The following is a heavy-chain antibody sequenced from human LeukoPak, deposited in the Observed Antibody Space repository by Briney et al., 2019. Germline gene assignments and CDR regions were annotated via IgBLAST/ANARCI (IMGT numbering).Heavy chain of an antibody. Sequence: GASVKVSCKASGYTFTGYYMHWVRQAPGQGLEWMGRINPNSSGTNYAQKFQGRVTMTRDTSISTAYMELSRLRSDDTAVYYCARPLYGGNSGWYFDYWGQGTLVTVSS. CDR2: INPNSSGT. CDR3: ARPLYGGNSGWYFDY. D-gene: IGHD4-23*01. J-gene: IGHJ4*02. V-gene: IGHV1-2*06. CDR1: GYTFTGYY.